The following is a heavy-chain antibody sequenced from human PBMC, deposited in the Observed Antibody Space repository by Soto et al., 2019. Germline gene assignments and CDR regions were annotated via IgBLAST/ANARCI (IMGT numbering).Heavy chain of an antibody. Sequence: GSLRLSCAASGFTFSSYAMTWVRQAPGKGLEWVSVITYNGDSTYYADSVKGRFTISRDNSKDTVHLQMNSLRAEDTAVYYCARYIRGPTVFYFDFWGPGVLVTVYS. D-gene: IGHD5-18*01. CDR1: GFTFSSYA. CDR3: ARYIRGPTVFYFDF. J-gene: IGHJ4*02. V-gene: IGHV3-23*01. CDR2: ITYNGDST.